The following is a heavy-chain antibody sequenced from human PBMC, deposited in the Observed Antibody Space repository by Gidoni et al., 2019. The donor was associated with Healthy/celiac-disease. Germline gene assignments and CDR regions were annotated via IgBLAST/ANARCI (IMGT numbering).Heavy chain of an antibody. V-gene: IGHV1-3*01. CDR2: INAGNGNT. CDR1: GSTFTSYA. D-gene: IGHD7-27*01. CDR3: ASSWGSYYYYYMDV. J-gene: IGHJ6*03. Sequence: QVQLVQSGAEVKKPGASVKVSCKASGSTFTSYAMHLVRQAPGQRLEWMGWINAGNGNTKYSQKFQGRVTITRDTSASTAYMELSSLRSEDTAVYYCASSWGSYYYYYMDVWGKGTTVTVSS.